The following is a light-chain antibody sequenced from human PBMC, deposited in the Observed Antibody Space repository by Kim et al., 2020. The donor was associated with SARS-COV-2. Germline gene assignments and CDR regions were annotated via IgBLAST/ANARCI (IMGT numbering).Light chain of an antibody. J-gene: IGLJ2*01. CDR1: SGGVDYNY. Sequence: GNTVTISCTRSSGGVDYNYVQWYQQRPGGVPTTVIYEDDQRPSGVSDRFSGSIDNSSNSASLTISGLRTEDEADYYCQSYNRDNVIFGGGTQLTVL. V-gene: IGLV6-57*03. CDR2: EDD. CDR3: QSYNRDNVI.